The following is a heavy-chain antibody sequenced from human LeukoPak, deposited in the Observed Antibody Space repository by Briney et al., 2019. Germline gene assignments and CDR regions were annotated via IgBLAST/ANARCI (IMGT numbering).Heavy chain of an antibody. Sequence: GXTFDXYAXHWVRQAPGKGLEWVSGISWNSGSIGYADSVTGRFTISRDNAKNSLYLQMNSLRAEDTALYYCARGVTYYYGSGSPYYFDYWGRGTLVTVSS. J-gene: IGHJ4*02. V-gene: IGHV3-9*01. CDR1: GXTFDXYA. D-gene: IGHD3-10*01. CDR2: ISWNSGSI. CDR3: ARGVTYYYGSGSPYYFDY.